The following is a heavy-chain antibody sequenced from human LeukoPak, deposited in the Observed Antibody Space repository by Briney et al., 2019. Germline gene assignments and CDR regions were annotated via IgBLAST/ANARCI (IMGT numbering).Heavy chain of an antibody. CDR3: AREAGGSSWYYYYYMDV. D-gene: IGHD6-13*01. CDR1: GFTFSSYN. CDR2: INWCGGST. V-gene: IGHV3-20*04. Sequence: GGSLTLSCAASGFTFSSYNMNWLRLAPGKGLEWVSGINWCGGSTGYADSVKGRFTISRDNAKNSLYLQMNSLRAEDTALYYCAREAGGSSWYYYYYMDVWGKGTTVTVSS. J-gene: IGHJ6*03.